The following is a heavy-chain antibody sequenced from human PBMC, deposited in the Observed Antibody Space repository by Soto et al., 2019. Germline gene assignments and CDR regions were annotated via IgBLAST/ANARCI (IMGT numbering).Heavy chain of an antibody. CDR3: ARTYYYRSGTYFAWFDP. Sequence: SETLSLTCAVYGGSFSGYYWTWIRQPPGTGLEWIGEIDHSGSTNYNPSLKSRVTISVDRSKNQFSLKLSSVTAADTAVYFCARTYYYRSGTYFAWFDPWGQGTLVTVSS. CDR2: IDHSGST. V-gene: IGHV4-34*01. D-gene: IGHD3-10*01. CDR1: GGSFSGYY. J-gene: IGHJ5*02.